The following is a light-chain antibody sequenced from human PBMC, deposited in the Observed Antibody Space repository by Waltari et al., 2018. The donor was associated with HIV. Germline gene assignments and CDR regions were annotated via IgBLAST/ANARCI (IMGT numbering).Light chain of an antibody. CDR1: SSDVGSYNL. CDR2: EVS. CDR3: CSYAVSGTPCV. Sequence: QSALTPPASVSGSPGQSITLSCTGTSSDVGSYNLVSWYKQYPGKVPNLMIYEVSKRPSGVSNRLSGSKSGNTASLTISGLQAEDEADYYCCSYAVSGTPCVFGTATKVTGL. J-gene: IGLJ1*01. V-gene: IGLV2-23*02.